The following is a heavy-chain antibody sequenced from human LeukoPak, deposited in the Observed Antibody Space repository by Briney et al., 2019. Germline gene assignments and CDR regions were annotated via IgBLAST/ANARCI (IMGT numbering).Heavy chain of an antibody. CDR1: GFTLSSNY. V-gene: IGHV3-66*01. D-gene: IGHD2-8*01. CDR3: ARTPYCTNGICYNRYYFDF. J-gene: IGHJ4*02. Sequence: PGGSLRLSCAASGFTLSSNYMNWVRQAPGKGLEWVSVIYSGGSTYYADSVKGRFTISRDNSKNTLYLQMNSLRAEDTAVYYCARTPYCTNGICYNRYYFDFWGQGALVTVSS. CDR2: IYSGGST.